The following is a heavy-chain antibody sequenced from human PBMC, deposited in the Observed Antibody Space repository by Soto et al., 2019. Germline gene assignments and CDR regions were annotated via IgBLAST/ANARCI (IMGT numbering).Heavy chain of an antibody. CDR1: GGSISSGGYY. V-gene: IGHV4-31*03. J-gene: IGHJ4*02. Sequence: SETLSLTCTVSGGSISSGGYYWSWIRQHPGKGLEWIGYIYYSGSTYYNPSLKSRVTISVDTSKNQFSLKLSSVTAADTAVYYCARVSTNGVCHDYWGQGTLVTVSS. D-gene: IGHD2-8*01. CDR2: IYYSGST. CDR3: ARVSTNGVCHDY.